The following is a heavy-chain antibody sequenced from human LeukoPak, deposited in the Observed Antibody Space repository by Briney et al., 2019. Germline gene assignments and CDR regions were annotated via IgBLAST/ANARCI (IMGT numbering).Heavy chain of an antibody. CDR1: GFTFSHYG. D-gene: IGHD2-2*01. CDR3: AKAQLQQGDYFDY. V-gene: IGHV3-30*18. Sequence: GRSLRLSCAASGFTFSHYGMHWVRQAPGKGLEWVAVISHDGNNKYYADSMRGRFTISRDNSKNTLDLQMDSLRSEDTAVYYCAKAQLQQGDYFDYWGQGILVIVSS. J-gene: IGHJ4*02. CDR2: ISHDGNNK.